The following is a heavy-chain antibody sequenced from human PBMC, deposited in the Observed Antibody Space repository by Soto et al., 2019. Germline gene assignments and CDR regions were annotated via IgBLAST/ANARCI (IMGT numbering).Heavy chain of an antibody. J-gene: IGHJ3*02. CDR1: GDSVSSNSAA. V-gene: IGHV6-1*01. CDR2: TYYRSKWYN. D-gene: IGHD4-4*01. Sequence: SQTLSLTCAISGDSVSSNSAAWNWIRQFPSRGLEWLGRTYYRSKWYNDYAVSVKSRITINPDTSKNQFSLQLNSVTPEDTAVYYCAREQYYSNYVFDAFDIWGQGTMVTVSS. CDR3: AREQYYSNYVFDAFDI.